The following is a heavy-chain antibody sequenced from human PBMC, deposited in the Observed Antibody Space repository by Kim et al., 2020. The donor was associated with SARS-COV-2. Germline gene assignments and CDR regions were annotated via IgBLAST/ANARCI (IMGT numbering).Heavy chain of an antibody. CDR3: ARGRPSDWLLYLYYYYYMDV. CDR2: INHSGST. Sequence: SETQSLTCAVYGGSFSGYYWSWIRQPPGKGLEWIGEINHSGSTNYNPSLKSRVTISVDTSKNHFSLKLSSVTAADTDVYYCARGRPSDWLLYLYYYYYMDVWGKGTTVTVSS. V-gene: IGHV4-34*01. J-gene: IGHJ6*03. D-gene: IGHD3-9*01. CDR1: GGSFSGYY.